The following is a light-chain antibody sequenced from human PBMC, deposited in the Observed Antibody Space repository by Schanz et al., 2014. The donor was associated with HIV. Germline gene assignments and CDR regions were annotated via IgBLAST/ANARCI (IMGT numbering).Light chain of an antibody. Sequence: EIVLTQSPGSLSLLPGGSATLSCRASQSVSDRYLAWYQQKPGQAPRLLIYGASRRATGIPDRFSGGGSETDFTLSISRLEPEDFAVYHCQQYGSSPFTFGGGTKLEIK. CDR2: GAS. V-gene: IGKV3-20*01. CDR1: QSVSDRY. CDR3: QQYGSSPFT. J-gene: IGKJ4*01.